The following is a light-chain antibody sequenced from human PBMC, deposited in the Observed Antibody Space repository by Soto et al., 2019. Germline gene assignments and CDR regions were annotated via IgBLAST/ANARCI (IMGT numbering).Light chain of an antibody. CDR3: QQSYSTLLIT. CDR1: QSISTY. V-gene: IGKV1-39*01. Sequence: DIQMTQSPSSLSASVGDRVTITCQESQSISTYLNWYQQKPGKAPKLLIYAASSLQSGVPSRFSGSGSGTDFTLTISSLQPDDFATYYCQQSYSTLLITFGQGTRLEI. J-gene: IGKJ5*01. CDR2: AAS.